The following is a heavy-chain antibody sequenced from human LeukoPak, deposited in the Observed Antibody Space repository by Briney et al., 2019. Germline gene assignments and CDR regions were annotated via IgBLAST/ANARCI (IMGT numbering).Heavy chain of an antibody. J-gene: IGHJ4*02. CDR1: GFTFSSYS. CDR2: ISSSRSYI. Sequence: PGGSLRLSCAASGFTFSSYSMNWVRQAPGKGLEWVSSISSSRSYIYYADSVKGRFTISRDNAKNSLYLQMNSLRAEDTAVYYCARAPTSEQQLQFDYWGQGTLVTVSS. CDR3: ARAPTSEQQLQFDY. V-gene: IGHV3-21*01. D-gene: IGHD6-13*01.